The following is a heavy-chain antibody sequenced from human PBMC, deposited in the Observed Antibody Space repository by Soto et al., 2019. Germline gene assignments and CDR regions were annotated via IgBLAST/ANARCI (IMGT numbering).Heavy chain of an antibody. CDR1: GFTFNTYV. D-gene: IGHD1-7*01. Sequence: EVQLLESGGGLVQPGGSLRLSCAASGFTFNTYVMNWVRQAPGKGLEWVSTISYSADKTHYADSVKVRFTISRDNSRDTLFLQMNSPRADDAAVYYCARRARTATTNWGAFDVWGQGTMVTVSS. CDR2: ISYSADKT. CDR3: ARRARTATTNWGAFDV. V-gene: IGHV3-23*01. J-gene: IGHJ3*01.